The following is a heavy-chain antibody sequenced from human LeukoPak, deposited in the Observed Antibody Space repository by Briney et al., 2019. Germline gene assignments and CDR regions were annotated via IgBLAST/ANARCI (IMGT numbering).Heavy chain of an antibody. CDR1: GYTFTSYY. CDR2: ITPSGGGT. Sequence: ASVNVSCKASGYTFTSYYIHWVRQAPGQGLEWMGMITPSGGGTTYAQKFQDRVTMTRDTSTRTVYMELSSLRSEDTAVYYCARENILGHFRENILGHFDYWGQGTLVTVSS. J-gene: IGHJ4*02. D-gene: IGHD2/OR15-2a*01. CDR3: ARENILGHFRENILGHFDY. V-gene: IGHV1-46*01.